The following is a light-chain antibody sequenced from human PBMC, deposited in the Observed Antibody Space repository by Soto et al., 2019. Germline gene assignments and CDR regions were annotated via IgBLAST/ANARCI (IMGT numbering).Light chain of an antibody. V-gene: IGLV1-44*01. Sequence: QSVLTQPPSASGTPGQRVTISCSGSSSNIGINTVNWYQQLPGTAPKLLIYSNNQRPSGVPDRFSGSKSGTSASLAVSGLQSEDEADYYCAAWDDSLNGYDFGTGTKLTVL. CDR1: SSNIGINT. CDR3: AAWDDSLNGYD. J-gene: IGLJ1*01. CDR2: SNN.